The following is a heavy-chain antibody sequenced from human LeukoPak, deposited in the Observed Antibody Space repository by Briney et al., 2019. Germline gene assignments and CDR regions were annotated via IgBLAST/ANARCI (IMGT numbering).Heavy chain of an antibody. V-gene: IGHV3-7*01. CDR3: ARKRYGDYDF. CDR2: IKPDGGDK. Sequence: PGGSLRLSCAASGFPLNNTYMSWVRQAPGKGLEWVANIKPDGGDKYYVDSVRGRFTISRDNAKNSLFLQMNSLRAEDTAVYYGARKRYGDYDFWGQGTLVTVSS. CDR1: GFPLNNTY. J-gene: IGHJ4*02. D-gene: IGHD4-17*01.